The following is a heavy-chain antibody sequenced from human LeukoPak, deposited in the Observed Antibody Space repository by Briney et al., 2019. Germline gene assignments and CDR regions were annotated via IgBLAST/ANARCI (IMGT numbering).Heavy chain of an antibody. CDR1: GGSISSYY. J-gene: IGHJ3*02. CDR3: ARELRDTVTTFLLAFDI. Sequence: SETLSLTCIVPGGSISSYYWSWIRQPPGKGLEWNGYIYYSASTNYNPSLKSRVTISVDTSKNQFSLKLSSVTAADTAVYYCARELRDTVTTFLLAFDIWGQGTMVTVSS. V-gene: IGHV4-59*01. CDR2: IYYSAST. D-gene: IGHD4-17*01.